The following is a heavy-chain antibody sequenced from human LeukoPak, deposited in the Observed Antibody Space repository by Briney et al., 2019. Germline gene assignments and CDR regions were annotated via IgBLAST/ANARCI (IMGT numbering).Heavy chain of an antibody. CDR3: AHTRIIYSSSSSGYWFDP. V-gene: IGHV6-1*01. Sequence: SQTLSLTCAISGDSVSSNNGAWNWIRQSPSRGLEWLGRTYYRSKWYDDYAGSVKGRISISPDTSKNQFSLQLYSVTPEDTAVYYCAHTRIIYSSSSSGYWFDPWGQGTLVTVSS. CDR1: GDSVSSNNGA. J-gene: IGHJ5*02. CDR2: TYYRSKWYD. D-gene: IGHD6-13*01.